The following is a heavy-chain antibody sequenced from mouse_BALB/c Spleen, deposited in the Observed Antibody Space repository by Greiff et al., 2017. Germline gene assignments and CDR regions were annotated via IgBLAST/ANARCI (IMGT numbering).Heavy chain of an antibody. CDR1: GFTFSDYY. V-gene: IGHV5-4*02. Sequence: EVQGVESGGGLVKPGGSLKLSCAASGFTFSDYYMYWVRQTPEKRLEWVATISDGGSYTYYPDSVKGRFTISRDNAKNNLYLQMSSLKSEDTAMYYCARAGNYAMDYWGQGTSVTVSS. J-gene: IGHJ4*01. CDR3: ARAGNYAMDY. CDR2: ISDGGSYT.